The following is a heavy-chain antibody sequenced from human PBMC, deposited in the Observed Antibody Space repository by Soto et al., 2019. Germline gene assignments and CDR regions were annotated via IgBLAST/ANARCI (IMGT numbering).Heavy chain of an antibody. CDR3: ARDPVATIVAYYYYGMDV. D-gene: IGHD5-12*01. CDR1: GFTFSNAW. Sequence: GGSLRLSCASSGFTFSNAWINWVRQAPGKGLEWVGRIKSKTAGGTTDFAAPVKGRFAISRDNAKNTLYLQMNSLRAEDTAVYYCARDPVATIVAYYYYGMDVWGQGTTVTVSS. CDR2: IKSKTAGGTT. J-gene: IGHJ6*02. V-gene: IGHV3-15*07.